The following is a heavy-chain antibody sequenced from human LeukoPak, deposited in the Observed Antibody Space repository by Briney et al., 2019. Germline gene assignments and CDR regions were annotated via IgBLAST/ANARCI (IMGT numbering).Heavy chain of an antibody. CDR1: GFTFSSYA. CDR2: ISGSGGST. V-gene: IGHV3-23*01. Sequence: PGGSLRLSYAASGFTFSSYAMSWVRQAPGKGLEWVSAISGSGGSTYYADSVKGRFTISRDNSKNTLYLQMNSLRAEDTAVYYCARDLSLVGAVDYWGQGTLVTVSS. D-gene: IGHD1-26*01. J-gene: IGHJ4*02. CDR3: ARDLSLVGAVDY.